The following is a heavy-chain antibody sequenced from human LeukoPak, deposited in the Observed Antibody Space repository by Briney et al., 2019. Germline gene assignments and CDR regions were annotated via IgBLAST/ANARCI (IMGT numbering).Heavy chain of an antibody. D-gene: IGHD3-22*01. CDR2: ISTSSSYI. V-gene: IGHV3-21*01. Sequence: GGSLRLSCAASGFTFSSYSMNWVRQAPGKGLEWVSFISTSSSYIYYADSLKGRFTISRDNAKNSLYLQINSLRAEDTAVYYCARVAGGLLLHSHAFDIWGQGTMVTVSS. CDR3: ARVAGGLLLHSHAFDI. CDR1: GFTFSSYS. J-gene: IGHJ3*02.